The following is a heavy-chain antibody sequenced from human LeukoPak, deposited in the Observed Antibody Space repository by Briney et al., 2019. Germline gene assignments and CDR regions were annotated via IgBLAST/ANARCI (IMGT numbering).Heavy chain of an antibody. V-gene: IGHV3-30*18. D-gene: IGHD3-22*01. J-gene: IGHJ4*02. CDR3: AKDRTGITMSKGFDY. CDR2: ISYDGSNK. Sequence: GGCLRLSCAASGFTFSSYEMNWVRQAPGKGLEWVAVISYDGSNKYYADSVKGRFTISRDNSKNTLYLQMNSLRAEDTAVYYCAKDRTGITMSKGFDYWGQGTLVTVSS. CDR1: GFTFSSYE.